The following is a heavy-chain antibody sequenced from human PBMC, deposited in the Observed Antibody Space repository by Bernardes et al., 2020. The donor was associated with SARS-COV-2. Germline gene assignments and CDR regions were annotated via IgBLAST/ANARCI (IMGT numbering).Heavy chain of an antibody. CDR3: ARGDFYYMDV. J-gene: IGHJ6*03. CDR1: NGSMTSSY. CDR2: IYSTGST. Sequence: SETLSLTCTVSNGSMTSSYWNWVRQAPGKGLEWLGHIYSTGSTTYNPSLQRRLTMSIDTSTNHVFLSLNSVTAADTAVYYCARGDFYYMDVWGQGTTVTVSS. V-gene: IGHV4-59*01.